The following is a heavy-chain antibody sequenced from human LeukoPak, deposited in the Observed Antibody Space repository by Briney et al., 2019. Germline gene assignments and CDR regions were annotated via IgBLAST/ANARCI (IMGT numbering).Heavy chain of an antibody. CDR1: GYTFTSYG. CDR3: ASDLSPYYYDSSGYSSYFDY. CDR2: ISAYNGNT. Sequence: GASVKVSCTASGYTFTSYGISWVRQAPGQGLEWMGWISAYNGNTNYAQKLQGRVTMTTDTSTSTASMELRSLRSDDTAVYYCASDLSPYYYDSSGYSSYFDYWGQGTLVTVSS. J-gene: IGHJ4*02. V-gene: IGHV1-18*01. D-gene: IGHD3-22*01.